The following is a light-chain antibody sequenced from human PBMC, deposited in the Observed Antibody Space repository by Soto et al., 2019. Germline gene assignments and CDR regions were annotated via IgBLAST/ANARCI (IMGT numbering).Light chain of an antibody. CDR3: ETWDSNTRV. CDR2: LEGSGSY. J-gene: IGLJ2*01. Sequence: QSVLTQSSSASASLGSSVKLTCTLSSGHSSYIIAWHQQQPGKAPRYLMKLEGSGSYNKGSGVPDRFAGSSSGADRYLTISNLQSEDEADYYCETWDSNTRVFGGGTQLTFL. V-gene: IGLV4-60*03. CDR1: SGHSSYI.